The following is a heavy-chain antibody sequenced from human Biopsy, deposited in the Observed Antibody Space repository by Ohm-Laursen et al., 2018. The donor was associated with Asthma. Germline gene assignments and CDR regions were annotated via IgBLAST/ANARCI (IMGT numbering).Heavy chain of an antibody. Sequence: SETLSLTCLVSGDAMSTSGSYWGWIRQPPGKGLEWIGSIYYSGSTYYNPSLKSRVTIFVYTSKNQFFLKLSSVTAADMAVYYCARRITIFGVFAYFDYWGQGTLVTVSS. CDR3: ARRITIFGVFAYFDY. D-gene: IGHD3-3*01. CDR2: IYYSGST. J-gene: IGHJ4*02. CDR1: GDAMSTSGSY. V-gene: IGHV4-39*01.